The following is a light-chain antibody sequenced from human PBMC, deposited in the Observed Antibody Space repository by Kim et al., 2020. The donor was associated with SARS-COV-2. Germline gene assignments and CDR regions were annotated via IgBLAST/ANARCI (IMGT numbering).Light chain of an antibody. Sequence: ALGQTVRITCQGDSLRSYYASWYQQKPGRAPVIVIYGKTNRPPGIPDRFSGSSSGNTASLTITGAQAEDEADYYCNSRDSSGNLWVFGGGTKLTVL. V-gene: IGLV3-19*01. J-gene: IGLJ3*02. CDR2: GKT. CDR1: SLRSYY. CDR3: NSRDSSGNLWV.